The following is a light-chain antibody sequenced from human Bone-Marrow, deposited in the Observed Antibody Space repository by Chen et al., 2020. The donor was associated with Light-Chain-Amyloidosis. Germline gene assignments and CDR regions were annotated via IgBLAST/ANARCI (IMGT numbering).Light chain of an antibody. CDR1: SSDIGSYDY. V-gene: IGLV2-14*03. J-gene: IGLJ1*01. CDR3: SLYIGSGTYV. Sequence: QSALTQPASVSGAPGQSITISCTGTSSDIGSYDYVSWYQRHPGEAPKLMIYDVSYRPSGISDRFAGFKSANTASLTISGLQGEDEADYFCSLYIGSGTYVFGSGTKVTVL. CDR2: DVS.